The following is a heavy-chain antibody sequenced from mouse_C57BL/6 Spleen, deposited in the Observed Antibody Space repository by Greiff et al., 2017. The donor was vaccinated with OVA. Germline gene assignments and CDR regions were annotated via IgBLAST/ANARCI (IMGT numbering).Heavy chain of an antibody. Sequence: EVKLLESGGGLVKPGGSLKLSCAASGFTFSDYGMHWVRQAPEKGLEWVAYISSGSSTIYYADTVKGRFTISRDNAKNTLFLQMTRLRSEDTAMYYWARGANVITYYFGYWGQGTTLTASS. CDR2: ISSGSSTI. CDR3: ARGANVITYYFGY. J-gene: IGHJ2*01. D-gene: IGHD1-3*01. V-gene: IGHV5-17*01. CDR1: GFTFSDYG.